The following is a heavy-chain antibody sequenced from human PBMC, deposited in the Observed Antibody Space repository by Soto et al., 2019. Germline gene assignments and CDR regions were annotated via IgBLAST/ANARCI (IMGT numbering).Heavy chain of an antibody. CDR3: ARAITIFGVVIIGERAAFDY. CDR2: INPNSGGT. Sequence: ASVKVSCKASGYTFTGYYMHWVRQAPGQGLEWMGWINPNSGGTNYAQKFQGWVTMTRDTSISTAYMELSRLRSDDTAVYYCARAITIFGVVIIGERAAFDYWGQGTLVTVSS. D-gene: IGHD3-3*01. CDR1: GYTFTGYY. J-gene: IGHJ4*02. V-gene: IGHV1-2*04.